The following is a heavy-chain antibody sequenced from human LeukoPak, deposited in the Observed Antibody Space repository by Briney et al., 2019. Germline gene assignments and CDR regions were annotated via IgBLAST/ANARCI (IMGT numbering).Heavy chain of an antibody. CDR2: ISWNSGSI. CDR3: AKDMDSAYGTVTMSFDY. D-gene: IGHD4-17*01. CDR1: GFTFDDYA. J-gene: IGHJ4*02. V-gene: IGHV3-9*01. Sequence: PGGALRLSCAASGFTFDDYAMHWVRQAPGKGLEWGSGISWNSGSIDYADSVKGRFTISRDNAKNSLYLQMNSLRAEDTALYYCAKDMDSAYGTVTMSFDYWGQGTLVTVSS.